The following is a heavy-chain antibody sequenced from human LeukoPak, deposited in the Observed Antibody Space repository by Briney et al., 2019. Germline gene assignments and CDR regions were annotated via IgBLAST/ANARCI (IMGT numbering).Heavy chain of an antibody. J-gene: IGHJ4*02. V-gene: IGHV3-7*01. CDR2: IKQDGSEK. CDR1: GFTFSGYW. CDR3: ARGGGNFEY. Sequence: GGSLRLSCATSGFTFSGYWMSWVRQAPGKGLEWVANIKQDGSEKYYVDSVRGRFTISRDNGKNSLYLQLSSLRGDDTAVYYCARGGGNFEYWGQGTLVTVSS.